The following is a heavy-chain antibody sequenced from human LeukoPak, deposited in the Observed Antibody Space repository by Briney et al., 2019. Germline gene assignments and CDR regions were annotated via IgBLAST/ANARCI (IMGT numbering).Heavy chain of an antibody. CDR2: IYYSGST. Sequence: SETLSLTCTVSGGSISSYYWSWIRQPPGKGLEWIGYIYYSGSTNYNPSLKSRVTMSVDTSKNQFSLKLSPVTAADTAVYYCATDINIAAQDAFDIWGQGTMVTVSS. CDR1: GGSISSYY. D-gene: IGHD6-6*01. V-gene: IGHV4-59*12. J-gene: IGHJ3*02. CDR3: ATDINIAAQDAFDI.